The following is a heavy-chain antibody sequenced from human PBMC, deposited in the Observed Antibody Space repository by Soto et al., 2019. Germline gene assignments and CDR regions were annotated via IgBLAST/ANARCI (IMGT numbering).Heavy chain of an antibody. CDR2: ISSSSFSI. CDR3: ARNESSNIYGMDV. Sequence: EVQLVESGGGLVKPGGSLRLSCAASGFTFSSYSMNWVRQAPGKGLEWVSSISSSSFSINYADSVKGRFSISRDNAQNSLHLQRNTLIDEGSAVYYCARNESSNIYGMDVWGQGITVSVSS. D-gene: IGHD6-6*01. CDR1: GFTFSSYS. J-gene: IGHJ6*02. V-gene: IGHV3-21*02.